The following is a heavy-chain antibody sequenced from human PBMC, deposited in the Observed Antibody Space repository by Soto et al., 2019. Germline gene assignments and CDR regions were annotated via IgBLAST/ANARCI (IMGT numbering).Heavy chain of an antibody. V-gene: IGHV3-9*01. D-gene: IGHD6-13*01. CDR2: ISWNSGSI. Sequence: SLRLSCAASGFTFDDYAMHWVRQAPGKGLEWVSGISWNSGSIGYADSVKGRFTISRDNAKNSLYLQMNSLRAEDTALYYCAKALGSSLRAEYCQHWGQGTLVSVSS. CDR3: AKALGSSLRAEYCQH. J-gene: IGHJ1*01. CDR1: GFTFDDYA.